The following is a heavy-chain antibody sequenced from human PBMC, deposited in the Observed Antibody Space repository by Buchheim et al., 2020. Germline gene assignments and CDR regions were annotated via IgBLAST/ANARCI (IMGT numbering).Heavy chain of an antibody. Sequence: QVQLVESGGGVVQPGRSLRLSCAASKFTFRSYGMHWVRQAPGKGLEWVAVISSDGSNKYYGDSVKGRFTISRDNSKNTLFLQMDSLTTEDTAVYFCAKGSPRAVQPDLDGLGVWGQG. V-gene: IGHV3-30*18. J-gene: IGHJ6*02. D-gene: IGHD1-14*01. CDR1: KFTFRSYG. CDR2: ISSDGSNK. CDR3: AKGSPRAVQPDLDGLGV.